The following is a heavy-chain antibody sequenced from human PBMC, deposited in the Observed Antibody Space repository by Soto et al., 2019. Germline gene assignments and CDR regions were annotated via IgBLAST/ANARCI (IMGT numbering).Heavy chain of an antibody. D-gene: IGHD1-1*01. CDR2: TYYRSKWYS. V-gene: IGHV6-1*01. CDR3: ARGSWDDVSGHYYMDV. J-gene: IGHJ6*03. Sequence: QVQLQQSGPGLVKPSQTLSLTCDISGDSVSSNSAAWNWTRQTPSRGLEWLGRTYYRSKWYSNYAISVKSRVTVNPDTFKNQFSLQLNSVTPEDTAVYYCARGSWDDVSGHYYMDVWGKGTTVTVSS. CDR1: GDSVSSNSAA.